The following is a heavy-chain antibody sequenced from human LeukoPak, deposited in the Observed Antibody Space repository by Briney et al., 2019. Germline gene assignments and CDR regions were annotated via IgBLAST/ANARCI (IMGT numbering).Heavy chain of an antibody. CDR3: AKELHGSGNYAFDY. CDR1: GFTFSSCA. CDR2: VSVNGGTT. Sequence: GGSLRLSCAASGFTFSSCALSWVRQAPGKGLEGVSTVSVNGGTTYYADSVRGRFTISRDNSKNTLYLQMNSLRAEDTAVYFCAKELHGSGNYAFDYWGQGILVTVSS. V-gene: IGHV3-23*01. D-gene: IGHD3-10*01. J-gene: IGHJ4*02.